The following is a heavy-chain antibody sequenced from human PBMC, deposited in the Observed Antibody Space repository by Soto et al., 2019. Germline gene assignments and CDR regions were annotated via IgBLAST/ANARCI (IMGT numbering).Heavy chain of an antibody. V-gene: IGHV3-23*01. D-gene: IGHD1-26*01. J-gene: IGHJ4*02. Sequence: GFTLISYDMSWVSQATGKGLEWVYAISGSGGSTYYADSVKGRFTISRDNSKNTLYLQMNSLRAEDTAVYYCARDGVGATAFFGYFDYWGQGALVTVSS. CDR1: GFTLISYD. CDR3: ARDGVGATAFFGYFDY. CDR2: ISGSGGST.